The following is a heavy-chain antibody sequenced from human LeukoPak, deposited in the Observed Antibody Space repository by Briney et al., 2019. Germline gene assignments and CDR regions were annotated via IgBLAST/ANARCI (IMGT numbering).Heavy chain of an antibody. V-gene: IGHV3-53*01. D-gene: IGHD3-10*01. CDR3: ARGGQGEDSDY. J-gene: IGHJ4*02. CDR2: IYSGGST. Sequence: PGGSLRLSCAASGFTVSSNYMSWVRQAPGQGLEWVSVIYSGGSTYYADSVKGRFTISRDNSKNTLYLQMSSLRAEDTAVYYCARGGQGEDSDYWGQGTLVTVSS. CDR1: GFTVSSNY.